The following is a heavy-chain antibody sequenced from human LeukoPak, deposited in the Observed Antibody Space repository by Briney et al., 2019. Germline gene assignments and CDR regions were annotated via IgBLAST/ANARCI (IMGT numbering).Heavy chain of an antibody. CDR2: ISYNGNNK. CDR1: GFTFSSYA. V-gene: IGHV3-30-3*01. Sequence: PGGSLRLSCAASGFTFSSYAMHWVRQAPGKGLEWLTVISYNGNNKFYADSVKGRFTISRDNSKNTLYLQMNNLRMEDTAVYYCARDQTDEDFWSGLGWLDPWGQGTLVTVSS. J-gene: IGHJ5*02. CDR3: ARDQTDEDFWSGLGWLDP. D-gene: IGHD3-3*01.